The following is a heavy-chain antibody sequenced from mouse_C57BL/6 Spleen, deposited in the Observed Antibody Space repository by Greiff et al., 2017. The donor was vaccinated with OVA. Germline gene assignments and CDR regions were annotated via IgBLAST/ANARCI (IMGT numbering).Heavy chain of an antibody. CDR1: GFTFSSYA. Sequence: VQLKESGGGLVKPGGSLKLSCAASGFTFSSYAMSWVRQTPEKRLEWVATISDGGSYTYYPDNVKGRFTISIDNAKNNLYLQMSHLKSEDTAMYYCARGAQATLYAMDYWGQGTSVTVSS. V-gene: IGHV5-4*01. CDR3: ARGAQATLYAMDY. D-gene: IGHD3-2*02. CDR2: ISDGGSYT. J-gene: IGHJ4*01.